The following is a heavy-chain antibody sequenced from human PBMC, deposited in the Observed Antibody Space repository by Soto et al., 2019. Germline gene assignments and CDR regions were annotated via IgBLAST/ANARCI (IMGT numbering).Heavy chain of an antibody. V-gene: IGHV4-39*01. CDR3: ARKSDAAASKPPDY. CDR2: IYNRGTS. CDR1: GGSINSSPYY. Sequence: QLQLQESGPRLVKPSETLSLTCTVSGGSINSSPYYWGWIRQPPGKGLEWIGSIYNRGTSDYNPSLKSRATISVDTSKNQLSLKLTSVTAADTAVYYCARKSDAAASKPPDYWGQGTLVTVSS. J-gene: IGHJ4*02. D-gene: IGHD6-25*01.